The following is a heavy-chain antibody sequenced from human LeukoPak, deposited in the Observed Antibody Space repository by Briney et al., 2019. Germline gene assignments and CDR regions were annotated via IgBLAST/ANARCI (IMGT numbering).Heavy chain of an antibody. Sequence: GGSLRLSCTASGFNFRNAWMCWVRQAPGKGLEWVGFIRSKAYGGTTEYAASVKGRFTISRDDSKSIAYLQMNSLKTEDTAVYYCTRASDIVVAARNYWGQGTLVTVSS. CDR2: IRSKAYGGTT. CDR3: TRASDIVVAARNY. CDR1: GFNFRNAW. V-gene: IGHV3-49*04. D-gene: IGHD2-15*01. J-gene: IGHJ4*02.